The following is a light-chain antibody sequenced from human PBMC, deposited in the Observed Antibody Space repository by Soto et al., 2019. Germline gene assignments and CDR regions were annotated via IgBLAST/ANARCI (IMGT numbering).Light chain of an antibody. V-gene: IGKV1-39*01. CDR3: QQSYSTPLT. Sequence: IQMTQSPSSLTASVGQIVTISCRASQSITTHVNWYQQQPGRAPTLMIYAASGLQSGVPSRFSGSGSGTDCTLTITSLQTEDVATYYCQQSYSTPLTFNGGTKVDIK. J-gene: IGKJ4*01. CDR1: QSITTH. CDR2: AAS.